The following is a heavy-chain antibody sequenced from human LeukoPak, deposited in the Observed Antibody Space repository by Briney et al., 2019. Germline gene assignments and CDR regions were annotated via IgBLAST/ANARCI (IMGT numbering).Heavy chain of an antibody. V-gene: IGHV3-7*01. CDR1: GFSFSNYW. Sequence: GGSLRLSCAASGFSFSNYWMSWVRQAPGKGLEWVGHAKQDGSETYYVDSVKGRFTVPRDNAKNSLFLQMNSLRVEDTATYYCARDLPSSGYWYRDAFDIWGRGTMVTVSS. J-gene: IGHJ3*02. CDR2: AKQDGSET. D-gene: IGHD3-22*01. CDR3: ARDLPSSGYWYRDAFDI.